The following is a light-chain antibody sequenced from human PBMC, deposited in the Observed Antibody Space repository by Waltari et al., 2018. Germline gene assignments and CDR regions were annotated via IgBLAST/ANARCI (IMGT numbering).Light chain of an antibody. Sequence: QSVSTQPPSVSAAPGQKVTISCSGSSSNIGNTYVSWYQQLPGTAPKLLIYDNNRRPSGIPDRFSGSKSGTSATLAITGLQPGDEADYHCGTWDSSLSALVFGGGTKLTVL. V-gene: IGLV1-51*02. CDR2: DNN. CDR1: SSNIGNTY. J-gene: IGLJ3*02. CDR3: GTWDSSLSALV.